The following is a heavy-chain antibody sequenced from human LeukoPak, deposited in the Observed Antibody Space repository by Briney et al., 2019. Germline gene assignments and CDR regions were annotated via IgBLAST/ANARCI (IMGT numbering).Heavy chain of an antibody. CDR3: VSFYETY. V-gene: IGHV3-74*01. D-gene: IGHD2-2*01. CDR1: GFTFSSYR. J-gene: IGHJ4*02. CDR2: INSDGSWT. Sequence: GGXLRLSCAASGFTFSSYRMSWVRQAPGKGLVWVSHINSDGSWTSYADSVKGRFTISKDNAKNTVYLQMNNLRAEDTAVYYCVSFYETYWGRGTLVTVSS.